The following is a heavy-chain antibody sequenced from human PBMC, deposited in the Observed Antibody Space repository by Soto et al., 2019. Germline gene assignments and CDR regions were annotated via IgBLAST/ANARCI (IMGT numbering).Heavy chain of an antibody. D-gene: IGHD6-19*01. CDR3: ARLRWWVKAGAGSFVY. J-gene: IGHJ4*02. CDR1: GGSISSYY. Sequence: SEPLSLTCTASGGSISSYYWSWIRQPPGKGQEWIGYIYYSGSTNYNPSLKSRVTISVDTSKYQFSLKLSSVTAADTAVYYCARLRWWVKAGAGSFVYWGQGSLVTVSS. V-gene: IGHV4-59*08. CDR2: IYYSGST.